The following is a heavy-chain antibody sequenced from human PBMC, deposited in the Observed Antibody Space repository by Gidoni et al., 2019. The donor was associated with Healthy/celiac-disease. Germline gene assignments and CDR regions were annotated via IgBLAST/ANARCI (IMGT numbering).Heavy chain of an antibody. CDR2: FDPEDGET. Sequence: QVQLVQSGAEVKKPGASVKVSCKVSGYTLTDLSMHWVRQAPGKVLEWMGGFDPEDGETIYAQKFQGRVTMTEDTSTDTAYMELSSLRSEDTAVYYCATLQLWPTTPIFDYWGQGTLVTVSS. D-gene: IGHD5-18*01. J-gene: IGHJ4*02. CDR3: ATLQLWPTTPIFDY. V-gene: IGHV1-24*01. CDR1: GYTLTDLS.